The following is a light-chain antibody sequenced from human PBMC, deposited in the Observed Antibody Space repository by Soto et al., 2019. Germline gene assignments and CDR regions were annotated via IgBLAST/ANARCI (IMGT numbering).Light chain of an antibody. J-gene: IGLJ1*01. CDR3: SSYTSSITRYV. Sequence: QSALTQPASVSGSPGQSITISCTGTSSDVGSYNLVSWYQHHPGKAPKLMIYEVSNRPSGVSPRFSGSKSGNTASLTISGLQAEDEADYYCSSYTSSITRYVFGAGTKLTVL. V-gene: IGLV2-14*02. CDR1: SSDVGSYNL. CDR2: EVS.